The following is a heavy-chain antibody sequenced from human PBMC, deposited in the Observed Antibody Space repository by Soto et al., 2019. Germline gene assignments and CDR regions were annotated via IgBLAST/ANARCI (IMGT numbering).Heavy chain of an antibody. J-gene: IGHJ6*02. V-gene: IGHV1-3*01. CDR3: ARDLSGWGLTNGHFGVDV. D-gene: IGHD3-16*01. CDR1: GYTFANYA. CDR2: INAGNGNT. Sequence: QVRLVQSGTEVKKPGASVMVSCKATGYTFANYAIHWVRQAPGQDFEWMGWINAGNGNTRNSQKFQARVTLTRDTSATTAHMEVGSLRFEDTAVYSCARDLSGWGLTNGHFGVDVWGQGTTVIVSS.